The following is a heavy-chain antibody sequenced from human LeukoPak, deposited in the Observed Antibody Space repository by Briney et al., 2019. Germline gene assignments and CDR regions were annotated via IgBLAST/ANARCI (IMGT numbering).Heavy chain of an antibody. CDR2: IIPIFGTA. CDR3: ARVRGYCSGGSCSRDHWFDP. V-gene: IGHV1-69*13. CDR1: GGTFSSYA. Sequence: SVKVSCKASGGTFSSYAISWVRQAPGQGLEWMGGIIPIFGTANYAQKFQGRVTIAADESTSTAYMELSSLRSEDTAVYYCARVRGYCSGGSCSRDHWFDPWGQGTLVTVSS. D-gene: IGHD2-15*01. J-gene: IGHJ5*02.